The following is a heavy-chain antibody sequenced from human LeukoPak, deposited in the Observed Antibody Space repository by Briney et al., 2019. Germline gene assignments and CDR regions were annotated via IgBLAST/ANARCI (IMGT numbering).Heavy chain of an antibody. J-gene: IGHJ6*03. CDR1: GGSFSGYC. D-gene: IGHD3-22*01. V-gene: IGHV4-34*01. CDR3: ARAQSSYSSVYYMDV. CDR2: INHSGST. Sequence: PSETLSLACAVYGGSFSGYCWSWISQPPGKGLEWIGEINHSGSTNYNPSLKSRVTISVDTSKNQFSLKLSSVTAADTAVYYCARAQSSYSSVYYMDVWGKGTTVTVSS.